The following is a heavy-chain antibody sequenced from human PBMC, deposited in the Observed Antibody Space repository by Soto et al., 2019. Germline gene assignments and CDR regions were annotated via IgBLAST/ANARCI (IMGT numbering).Heavy chain of an antibody. CDR2: ISGTGYNT. J-gene: IGHJ4*02. CDR3: ARSVGDHWDEYCFDY. V-gene: IGHV3-23*01. D-gene: IGHD1-1*01. CDR1: GFTFTGYS. Sequence: VQVLESGGDLVQPGGSLRLSCAAAGFTFTGYSMSWVRKAPGKGLEWVSGISGTGYNTYYADTVQGRFTISRDNSKNTLYLQMASLRSEDTALYSCARSVGDHWDEYCFDYWGQGTLVPVSS.